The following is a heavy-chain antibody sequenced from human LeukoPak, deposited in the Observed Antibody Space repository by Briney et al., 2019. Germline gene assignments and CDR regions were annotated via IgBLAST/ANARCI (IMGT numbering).Heavy chain of an antibody. Sequence: RASVKVSCKASGYTFTGYYMHWVRQAPGQGLEWMGWINPNSGGTNYAQKFQGRVTMTRDTSISTAYMELSRLRSDDTAVYYCARGPRIAAAGTVAYWGQGTLVTVSS. D-gene: IGHD6-13*01. CDR2: INPNSGGT. CDR1: GYTFTGYY. J-gene: IGHJ4*02. V-gene: IGHV1-2*02. CDR3: ARGPRIAAAGTVAY.